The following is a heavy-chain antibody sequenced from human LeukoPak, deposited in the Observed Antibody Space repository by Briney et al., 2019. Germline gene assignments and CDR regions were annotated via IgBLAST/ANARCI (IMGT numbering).Heavy chain of an antibody. J-gene: IGHJ4*02. Sequence: GGSLRLSCTASGFTFSHYWMDWVRQDPGKGLEWVANINQEGSVKYYVDSVKGRFTISRENTKNSLSLRMDSLRDDDTAVYYCSRSLEYSGQGTLVTVSS. CDR1: GFTFSHYW. CDR2: INQEGSVK. V-gene: IGHV3-7*01. CDR3: SRSLEY.